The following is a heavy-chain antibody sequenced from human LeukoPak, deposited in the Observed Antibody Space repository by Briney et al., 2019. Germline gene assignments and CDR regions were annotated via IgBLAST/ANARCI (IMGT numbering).Heavy chain of an antibody. CDR1: GFTFSNAW. CDR3: SGYHYRRIDY. J-gene: IGHJ4*02. V-gene: IGHV3-15*01. D-gene: IGHD3-22*01. CDR2: IKGKTDGGTT. Sequence: GGSLRLSCAAPGFTFSNAWMSWVRQAPGKGLEWVGRIKGKTDGGTTDYAAPVKGRFTISRDDSKNTLYLQMNSLKTEDTAVYYCSGYHYRRIDYWGQGTLVTVSS.